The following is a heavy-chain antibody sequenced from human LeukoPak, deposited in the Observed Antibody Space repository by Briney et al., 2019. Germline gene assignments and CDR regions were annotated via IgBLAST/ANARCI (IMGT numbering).Heavy chain of an antibody. D-gene: IGHD3-3*01. CDR2: IYTSGST. J-gene: IGHJ5*02. V-gene: IGHV4-61*02. CDR3: ARSPSYTIFGVVTYWFDP. CDR1: GGSISSGSYY. Sequence: SETLSLNCTVYGGSISSGSYYWSWIRQPAGKGLEWIGRIYTSGSTNYNPCLKSRVTVSVDSSHNQFPLKLSSVTAADRAVYYCARSPSYTIFGVVTYWFDPWGQGTLVTVSS.